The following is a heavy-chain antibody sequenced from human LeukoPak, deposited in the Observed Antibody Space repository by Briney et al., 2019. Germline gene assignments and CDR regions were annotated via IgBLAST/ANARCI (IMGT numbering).Heavy chain of an antibody. D-gene: IGHD3-9*01. Sequence: SEPLSLTCSVSGGSINDTDHYWGWIRQPPGKGLEWIASIDYRGNTYQKLYLKSRVTISIDTSQSHSALQLRSVTAAGSAVHYCASSSQEYYDILSDFHDWGQGTLVVVSS. CDR1: GGSINDTDHY. J-gene: IGHJ1*01. V-gene: IGHV4-39*06. CDR3: ASSSQEYYDILSDFHD. CDR2: IDYRGNT.